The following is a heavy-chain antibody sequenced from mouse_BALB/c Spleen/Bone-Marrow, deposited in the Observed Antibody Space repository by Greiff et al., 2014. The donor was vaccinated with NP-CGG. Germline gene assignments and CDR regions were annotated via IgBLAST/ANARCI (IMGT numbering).Heavy chain of an antibody. CDR1: GYSITSDYA. Sequence: VQLQQSGPGLVKPSQSLSLTCTVTGYSITSDYAWNWIRQFPGNKLEWMGYISYSGSTSYNPSLKSRISITRDTSKNQFFLQLNSVTAEDTATYYCTRYDYDGVGYWGQGTTLTVSS. D-gene: IGHD2-4*01. CDR2: ISYSGST. CDR3: TRYDYDGVGY. J-gene: IGHJ2*01. V-gene: IGHV3-2*02.